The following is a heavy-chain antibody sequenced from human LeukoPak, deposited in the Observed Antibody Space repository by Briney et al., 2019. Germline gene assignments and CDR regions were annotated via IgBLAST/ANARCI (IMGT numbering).Heavy chain of an antibody. J-gene: IGHJ4*02. CDR2: VYCSGST. CDR1: GVSISSYY. V-gene: IGHV4-59*01. CDR3: ARMLRQWLIGGFGY. Sequence: SGTLSLTCTVSGVSISSYYWSWIRQPPGKGLEWIGYVYCSGSTNYNPSLKSRVTISVDTSNNQFSLKLSSVTAADTAVYYCARMLRQWLIGGFGYWGQGTLVTVSS. D-gene: IGHD6-19*01.